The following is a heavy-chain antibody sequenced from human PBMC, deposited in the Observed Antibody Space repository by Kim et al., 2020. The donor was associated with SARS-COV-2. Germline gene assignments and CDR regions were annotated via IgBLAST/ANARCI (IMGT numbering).Heavy chain of an antibody. CDR2: IYYSGST. D-gene: IGHD5-12*01. Sequence: ETLSLTCTVSGCSISSYYWSWIRQPPGKGLEWIGYIYYSGSTNYNPSLKSRVTISVDTSKNQFSLKLSSVTAADTAVYYCARDGGSYYYGMDVWGQGTTVTVSS. CDR1: GCSISSYY. V-gene: IGHV4-59*01. J-gene: IGHJ6*02. CDR3: ARDGGSYYYGMDV.